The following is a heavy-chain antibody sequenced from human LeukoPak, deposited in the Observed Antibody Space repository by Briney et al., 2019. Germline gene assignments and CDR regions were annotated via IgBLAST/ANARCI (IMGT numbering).Heavy chain of an antibody. CDR1: GFTFSSYG. D-gene: IGHD5-12*01. CDR2: ISYDGSNK. Sequence: GGSLRLSCAASGFTFSSYGMHWVRQAPGKGLEWVAVISYDGSNKYYADSVKGRFTISRDNSKNTLYLQMNSLRAEDTAVYYCARGDIVATIGGGIDYWGQGTLVTVSS. V-gene: IGHV3-30*03. J-gene: IGHJ4*02. CDR3: ARGDIVATIGGGIDY.